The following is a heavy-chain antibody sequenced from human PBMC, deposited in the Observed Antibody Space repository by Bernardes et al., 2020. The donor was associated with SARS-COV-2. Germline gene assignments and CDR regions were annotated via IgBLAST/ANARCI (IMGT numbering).Heavy chain of an antibody. J-gene: IGHJ6*02. D-gene: IGHD6-19*01. V-gene: IGHV4-59*08. CDR1: GGSISSYY. CDR2: IYYSGST. CDR3: VRVAAGYYYQYGMDV. Sequence: SETLSLTCTVSGGSISSYYWSWIRQPPGKGLEWIGYIYYSGSTNYNPSLKSRVTISVDTSKNQFSLKLSSVTAADTAVYYCVRVAAGYYYQYGMDVWGQGTTVTVS.